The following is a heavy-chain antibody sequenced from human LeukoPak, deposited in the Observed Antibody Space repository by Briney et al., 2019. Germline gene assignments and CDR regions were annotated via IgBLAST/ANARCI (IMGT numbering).Heavy chain of an antibody. CDR2: SYYSGST. J-gene: IGHJ2*01. V-gene: IGHV4-39*01. CDR1: SGSISSGSYY. D-gene: IGHD4-17*01. CDR3: ARLVTINTVTTARYWYFDL. Sequence: PSETLSLTCTVSSGSISSGSYYWGWIRQPPGKGLEWIGSSYYSGSTYYNPSLKSRVTISVDTSKNQFSLKLSSVTAADTAVYFCARLVTINTVTTARYWYFDLWGRGTLVTVSS.